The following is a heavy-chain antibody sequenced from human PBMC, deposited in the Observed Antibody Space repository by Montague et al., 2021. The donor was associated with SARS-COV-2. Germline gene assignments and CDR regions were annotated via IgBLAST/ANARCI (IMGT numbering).Heavy chain of an antibody. CDR2: INTAGDT. CDR1: GFTFSSYD. CDR3: ARGDRTGWQTDY. V-gene: IGHV3-13*04. Sequence: SLRLSCAASGFTFSSYDMHWVRQATGKGLECVSIINTAGDTYYPXXVKGRFTISRDNAKNSLYLQMNSLRAGDTAVYYCARGDRTGWQTDYWGQGTLVTVTP. J-gene: IGHJ4*02. D-gene: IGHD6-19*01.